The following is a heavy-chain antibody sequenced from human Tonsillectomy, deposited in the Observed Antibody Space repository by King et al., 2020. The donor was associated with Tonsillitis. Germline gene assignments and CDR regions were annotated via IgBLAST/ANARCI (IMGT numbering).Heavy chain of an antibody. CDR2: IYSGGST. Sequence: VQLVESGGGLIQPGGSLRLSCAASGFTVSSSYMSWVRQAPGKGLEWVSIIYSGGSTYYADPVKGRFTISRDNSKNTLYLQMNSLRVEDTAVYYCARDPVDTALVESDYWGQGTLVTVSS. D-gene: IGHD5-18*01. CDR1: GFTVSSSY. J-gene: IGHJ4*02. CDR3: ARDPVDTALVESDY. V-gene: IGHV3-53*01.